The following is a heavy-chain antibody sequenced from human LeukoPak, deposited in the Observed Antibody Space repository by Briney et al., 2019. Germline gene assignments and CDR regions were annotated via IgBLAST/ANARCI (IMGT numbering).Heavy chain of an antibody. CDR3: AELGVTMIGGV. V-gene: IGHV3-48*03. D-gene: IGHD3-10*02. CDR2: ISSSDSII. J-gene: IGHJ6*04. Sequence: GGSLRLSCAASGFIFSSYEMNWVRQAPGKGLEWISYISSSDSIIYYADSVKGRFTISRDNAKNSLYLQMNSLRAEDTAVYYCAELGVTMIGGVWGKGTTVTISS. CDR1: GFIFSSYE.